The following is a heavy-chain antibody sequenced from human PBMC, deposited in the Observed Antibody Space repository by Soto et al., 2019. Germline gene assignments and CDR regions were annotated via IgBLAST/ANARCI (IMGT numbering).Heavy chain of an antibody. CDR2: INAGNGNT. CDR3: ARGLFPFDY. CDR1: WYTFTGHY. D-gene: IGHD2-21*01. J-gene: IGHJ4*02. V-gene: IGHV1-3*01. Sequence: ASVKGFCKASWYTFTGHYIDWVRQAPGQRLEWMGWINAGNGNTKYSQKFQGRVTITRDTSASTAYMELRSLRSEDKAVYYCARGLFPFDYWGQGTLVTVSS.